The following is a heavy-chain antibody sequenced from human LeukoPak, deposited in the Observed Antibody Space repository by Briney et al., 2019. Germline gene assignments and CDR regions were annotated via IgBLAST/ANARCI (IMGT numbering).Heavy chain of an antibody. CDR2: ISSSSSFT. D-gene: IGHD6-13*01. Sequence: GGSLRLSCAGSGFIFSMSNMNWVRQAPGKGLEWVASISSSSSFTYYADSVRGRFTISRDNSIRTLYLQMNSLRAEDTAVYYCARPSIAAAGQDTWGQGTLVTVSS. V-gene: IGHV3-21*01. J-gene: IGHJ5*02. CDR1: GFIFSMSN. CDR3: ARPSIAAAGQDT.